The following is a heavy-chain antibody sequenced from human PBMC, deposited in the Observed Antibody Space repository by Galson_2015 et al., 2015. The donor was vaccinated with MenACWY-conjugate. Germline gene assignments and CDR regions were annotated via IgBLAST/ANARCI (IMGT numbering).Heavy chain of an antibody. CDR1: GFSFSTYT. J-gene: IGHJ4*02. D-gene: IGHD1-26*01. V-gene: IGHV3-21*01. CDR2: ITSGSGYI. Sequence: SLRLSCAASGFSFSTYTMNWVRQAPGKGLEWVSSITSGSGYIYYADSVKGRFTISRDNAKNSLYLQLNSLRAEDTAVYYCATLPTPGDYSGPRTLVTAAS. CDR3: ATLPTPGDY.